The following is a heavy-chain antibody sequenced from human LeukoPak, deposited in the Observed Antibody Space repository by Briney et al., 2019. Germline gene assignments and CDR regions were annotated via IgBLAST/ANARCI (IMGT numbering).Heavy chain of an antibody. V-gene: IGHV4-31*03. CDR1: GDSVSSGGNY. Sequence: PSQTLSLTCTVSGDSVSSGGNYWSWLRQHPGKGLEWIGYIYYSGSTYYNPSLKSRLTISVGTSKNQFSLKLSSVTAADTAVCYCARWGNSGYASGYFDYWGQGTLVTVSS. CDR3: ARWGNSGYASGYFDY. J-gene: IGHJ4*02. CDR2: IYYSGST. D-gene: IGHD5-12*01.